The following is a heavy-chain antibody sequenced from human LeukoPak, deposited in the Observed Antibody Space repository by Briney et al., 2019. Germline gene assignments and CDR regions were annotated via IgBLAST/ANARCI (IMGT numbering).Heavy chain of an antibody. CDR3: ARGFGKRYDILTGLDY. CDR1: GFTFSSYA. CDR2: ISYDGSNK. Sequence: GGSLRLSCAASGFTFSSYAMSWVRQAPGKGLEWVAVISYDGSNKYYADSVKGRFTISRDNSKNTLYLQMNSLRAEDTAVYYCARGFGKRYDILTGLDYWGQGTLVTVSS. D-gene: IGHD3-9*01. V-gene: IGHV3-30*04. J-gene: IGHJ4*02.